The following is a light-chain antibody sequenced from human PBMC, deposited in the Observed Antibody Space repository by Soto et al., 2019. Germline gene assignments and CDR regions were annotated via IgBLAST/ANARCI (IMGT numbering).Light chain of an antibody. CDR2: AAS. Sequence: DIQLTQSPSSLSASVGDRVTITCRASQSISSYLNWYQQKPGKAPKLLIYAASSLQSGVTSRFSGSGSGTDFTLTISSLQPEDVATYYCQRSFRTPLTFGGGTKVEIK. CDR1: QSISSY. V-gene: IGKV1-39*01. CDR3: QRSFRTPLT. J-gene: IGKJ4*01.